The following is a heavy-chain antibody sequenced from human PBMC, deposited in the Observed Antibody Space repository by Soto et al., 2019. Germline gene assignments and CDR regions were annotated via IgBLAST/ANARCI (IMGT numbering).Heavy chain of an antibody. Sequence: QVQLVQSGAEVKKPGASVKVSCKTSGYTFTSYHISWVRQAPGQGLEWMGWISAYNTNTNYAQKFQGRVTMTTDTLSSTPYRELRSLRSDDTPVYSCARNPPPPASWAQGTLLPVSS. V-gene: IGHV1-18*01. CDR1: GYTFTSYH. CDR2: ISAYNTNT. J-gene: IGHJ5*02. CDR3: ARNPPPPAS.